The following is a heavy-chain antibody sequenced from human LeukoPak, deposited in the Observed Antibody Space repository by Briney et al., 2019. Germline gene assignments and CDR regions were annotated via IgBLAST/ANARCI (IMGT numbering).Heavy chain of an antibody. D-gene: IGHD5-24*01. CDR2: ISYDGSNK. CDR1: GFTFSSYA. CDR3: AKRSIDGYNSIDY. Sequence: GGSLRLSCAASGFTFSSYAMHWVRQAPGKGLEWVAVISYDGSNKYYADSVKGRFTISRDNSKNTLYLQMNSLRAEDTAVYYCAKRSIDGYNSIDYWGQGTLVTVSS. J-gene: IGHJ4*02. V-gene: IGHV3-30*18.